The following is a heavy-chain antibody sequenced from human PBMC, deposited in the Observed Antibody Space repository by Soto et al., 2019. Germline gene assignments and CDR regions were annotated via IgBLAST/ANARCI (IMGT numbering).Heavy chain of an antibody. D-gene: IGHD1-26*01. CDR3: ARDLGYGLSGTCYREWFDS. CDR2: VRGDNGHT. J-gene: IGHJ5*01. CDR1: GYTFTTHG. V-gene: IGHV1-18*01. Sequence: QVQLVQSGAEVKKPGASVKVSCKASGYTFTTHGIRWVRQVPGQGLEWMGWVRGDNGHTNYAQSLQGRDTMTTDTPKNTAYMERRRRRSDDTAVYYCARDLGYGLSGTCYREWFDSWGQGTLVTVSS.